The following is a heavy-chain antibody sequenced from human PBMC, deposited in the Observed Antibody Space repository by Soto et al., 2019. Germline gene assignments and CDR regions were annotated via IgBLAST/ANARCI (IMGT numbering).Heavy chain of an antibody. Sequence: KASETLSLTCAVYGGSFSGYYWSWIRQPPGKGLEWIGEINHSGSTNYNPSLKSRVTISVDTSKNQFSLKLSSVTAADTAVYYCARGSGYDYIWGSLLNNWFDPWGQGTLVTVSS. J-gene: IGHJ5*02. CDR3: ARGSGYDYIWGSLLNNWFDP. CDR1: GGSFSGYY. CDR2: INHSGST. D-gene: IGHD3-16*01. V-gene: IGHV4-34*01.